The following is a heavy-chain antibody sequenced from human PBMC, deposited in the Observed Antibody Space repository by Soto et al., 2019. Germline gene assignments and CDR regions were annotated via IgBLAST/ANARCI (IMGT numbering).Heavy chain of an antibody. D-gene: IGHD1-20*01. Sequence: PGGSLRLSCAASGFNFNIYAMTWVRQAPGKGLEWVSTTGATGRTTYYADSVKGRFTVSRDNSKNTLDLQMSNLRAEDTAVYYCATVHNTSRYFDYSGQVPLVTVSS. CDR1: GFNFNIYA. CDR2: TGATGRTT. V-gene: IGHV3-23*01. J-gene: IGHJ4*02. CDR3: ATVHNTSRYFDY.